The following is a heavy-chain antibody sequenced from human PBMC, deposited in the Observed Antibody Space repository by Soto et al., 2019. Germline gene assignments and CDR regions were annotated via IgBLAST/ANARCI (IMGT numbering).Heavy chain of an antibody. CDR2: ISYDGSNK. J-gene: IGHJ3*02. D-gene: IGHD3-22*01. CDR3: ARVPREYYYDSSGAFDI. Sequence: QVQLVESGGGVVQPGRSLRLSCAASGFTFSSYAMHWVRQAPGKGLEWVAVISYDGSNKYYADSVKGRFTISRDNSKNTLYLQMNSVRAEDTAVYYCARVPREYYYDSSGAFDIWGQGTMVTVSS. CDR1: GFTFSSYA. V-gene: IGHV3-30-3*01.